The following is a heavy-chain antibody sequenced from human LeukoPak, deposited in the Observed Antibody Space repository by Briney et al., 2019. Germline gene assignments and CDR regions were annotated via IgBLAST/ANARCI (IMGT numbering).Heavy chain of an antibody. D-gene: IGHD5-12*01. CDR1: GYTFTSYW. Sequence: GESLKISCKGSGYTFTSYWIGWVRQMPGKGLEWMGIIYPGDSDTRYSPSFQGQVTISADKSISTAYLQWSSLKASDTAMYYCASHGIGIVATYYMDVWGKRTTVTVSS. CDR2: IYPGDSDT. V-gene: IGHV5-51*01. J-gene: IGHJ6*03. CDR3: ASHGIGIVATYYMDV.